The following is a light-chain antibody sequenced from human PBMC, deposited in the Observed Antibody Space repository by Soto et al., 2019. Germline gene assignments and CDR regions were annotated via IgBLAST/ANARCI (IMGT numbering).Light chain of an antibody. V-gene: IGLV2-14*02. Sequence: QSALTQPASVSGSPGQSITISCTGSSSDVGRYNIVSWYQQHPGKAPKLMIYEGSQRPSGVSDRFSGSKSGNTASLTISGLQAEDEADYYCVSFTTSRSYVFGTGTKLTVL. CDR3: VSFTTSRSYV. J-gene: IGLJ1*01. CDR1: SSDVGRYNI. CDR2: EGS.